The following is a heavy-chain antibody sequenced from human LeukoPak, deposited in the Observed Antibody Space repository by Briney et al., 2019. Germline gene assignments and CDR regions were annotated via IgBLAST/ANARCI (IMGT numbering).Heavy chain of an antibody. J-gene: IGHJ4*02. Sequence: GGSLRLSCAASGFTFDDYAMHWVRQAPGEGLEWVSVITRSGTTYYAESVKGRFTISRDNSKNTLYLQMNSLRADDTAVYSCAKDAVAPGSGGDFFDNWGQGTLVTVSS. CDR2: ITRSGTT. CDR1: GFTFDDYA. CDR3: AKDAVAPGSGGDFFDN. V-gene: IGHV3-23*01. D-gene: IGHD3-10*01.